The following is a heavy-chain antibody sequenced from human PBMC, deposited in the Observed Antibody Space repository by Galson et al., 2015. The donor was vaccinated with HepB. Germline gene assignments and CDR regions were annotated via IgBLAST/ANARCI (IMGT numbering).Heavy chain of an antibody. Sequence: SLRLSCAASGFSFSNYAMSWVRQAPGKGLEWVSSISGCAVTTYYADSVKGRFIISRDNSKNTLNLQMNSLRAEDTAVYYCAKGEGGRFTSSWTNFDYWGQGTLVTVSS. D-gene: IGHD6-13*01. V-gene: IGHV3-23*01. CDR1: GFSFSNYA. CDR3: AKGEGGRFTSSWTNFDY. CDR2: ISGCAVTT. J-gene: IGHJ4*02.